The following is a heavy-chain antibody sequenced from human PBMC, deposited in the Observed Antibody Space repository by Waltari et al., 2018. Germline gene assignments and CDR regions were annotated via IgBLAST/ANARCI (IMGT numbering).Heavy chain of an antibody. CDR3: ARAPPQDAWTYWFDP. D-gene: IGHD1-1*01. Sequence: QLQLQESGPGLVKPSETLSLTCTVSGGSISSSSYYWGWTRQPPGKGLEWIGSIYYSGSTYYNPSLKSRVTISVDTSKNQFSLKLSSVTAADTAVYYCARAPPQDAWTYWFDPWGQGTLVTVSS. J-gene: IGHJ5*02. CDR1: GGSISSSSYY. V-gene: IGHV4-39*07. CDR2: IYYSGST.